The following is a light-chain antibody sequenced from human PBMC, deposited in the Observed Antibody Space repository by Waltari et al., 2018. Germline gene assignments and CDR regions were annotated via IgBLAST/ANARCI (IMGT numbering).Light chain of an antibody. V-gene: IGKV3-11*01. J-gene: IGKJ2*01. CDR2: YAS. Sequence: EIVLTQSPADLSLSPGERATTSCRARQSVSNYLAWYQQKVGQAPRLLIYYASNRATDIPARFSGSESGTDFTLTISSLEPEDFAVYYCQQRSDWPYTFGQGTKLEIK. CDR1: QSVSNY. CDR3: QQRSDWPYT.